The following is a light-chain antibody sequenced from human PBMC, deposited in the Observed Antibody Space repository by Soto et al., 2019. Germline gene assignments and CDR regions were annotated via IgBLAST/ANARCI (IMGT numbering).Light chain of an antibody. CDR1: HSVSNN. V-gene: IGKV3-15*01. Sequence: ETVMTQSPASLSVSPGERATLSCRASHSVSNNLAWYQQKPGQAPRLLIYHAPTRAPGIPARFSGSGSGTERTLTISSVQSEDSAVYYCQPYNSWPLTFGGGTKVEIK. J-gene: IGKJ4*01. CDR2: HAP. CDR3: QPYNSWPLT.